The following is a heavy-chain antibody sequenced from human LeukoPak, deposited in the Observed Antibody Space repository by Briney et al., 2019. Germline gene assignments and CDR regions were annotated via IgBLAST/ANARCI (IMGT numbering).Heavy chain of an antibody. V-gene: IGHV3-64D*09. D-gene: IGHD2-15*01. Sequence: PGGSLRLSCSASGFTFSSYAMHWVRQAPGKGLEYVSAISSNGGSTYYADSVKGRFTISRDNSKNTLYLQMSSLRAEDTAGYYCVKDMRGCSGGSCYGTFDYWGQGTLVTVSS. CDR2: ISSNGGST. CDR3: VKDMRGCSGGSCYGTFDY. J-gene: IGHJ4*02. CDR1: GFTFSSYA.